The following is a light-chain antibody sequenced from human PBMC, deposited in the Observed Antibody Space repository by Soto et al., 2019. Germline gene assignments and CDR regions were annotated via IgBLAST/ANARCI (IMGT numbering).Light chain of an antibody. CDR1: QSVSSSY. CDR2: GAS. CDR3: QQYDASIT. J-gene: IGKJ5*01. Sequence: EIVLTQSPDTLSLSPGESATLSCRASQSVSSSYLAWYQQKPGRAPRLLIYGASNRATGIPDRFSGSGSGSDFTLTISRLEPEDFAVFYCQQYDASITFGQGTRLEIE. V-gene: IGKV3-20*01.